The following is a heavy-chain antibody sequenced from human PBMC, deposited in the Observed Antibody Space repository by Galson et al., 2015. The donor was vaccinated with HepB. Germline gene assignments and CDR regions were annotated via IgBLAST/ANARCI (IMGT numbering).Heavy chain of an antibody. V-gene: IGHV1-18*01. J-gene: IGHJ5*02. CDR1: GSTFTSYG. CDR3: ARGGAKDIVVVPAAIRGSWFDP. D-gene: IGHD2-2*02. Sequence: SVTVSCKASGSTFTSYGISWVRQAPGQGLEWIGWISAYNGNTNYAQKLQGRVTMTTDTSTSTAYMELRSLRSDDTAVYYCARGGAKDIVVVPAAIRGSWFDPWGQGTLVTVSS. CDR2: ISAYNGNT.